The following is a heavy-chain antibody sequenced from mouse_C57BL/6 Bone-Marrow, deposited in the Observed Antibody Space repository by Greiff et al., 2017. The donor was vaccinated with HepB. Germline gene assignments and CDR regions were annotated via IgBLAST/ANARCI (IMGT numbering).Heavy chain of an antibody. CDR3: ARYPSDYGSSIWYFDV. Sequence: VKLMESGPGLVAPSQSLSITCTVSGFSLTSYAISWVRQPPGKGLEWLGVIWTGGGTNYNSALKSRLSISKDNSKSQVFLKMNSLQTDDTARYYCARYPSDYGSSIWYFDVWGTGTTVTVSS. CDR1: GFSLTSYA. V-gene: IGHV2-9-1*01. D-gene: IGHD1-1*01. J-gene: IGHJ1*03. CDR2: IWTGGGT.